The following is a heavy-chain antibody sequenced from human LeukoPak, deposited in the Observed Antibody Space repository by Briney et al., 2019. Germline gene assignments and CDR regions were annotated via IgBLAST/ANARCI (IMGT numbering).Heavy chain of an antibody. J-gene: IGHJ5*02. CDR2: MNPNSGHT. V-gene: IGHV1-8*02. CDR3: ARMHYYDSSGDNWFDP. D-gene: IGHD3-22*01. CDR1: GYTFTGYY. Sequence: GASVKVSCKASGYTFTGYYMHWVRQAPGQGLEWMGWMNPNSGHTGYAQKFQGRVTMTRNTPITTAYMELSSLRSEDTAVYYCARMHYYDSSGDNWFDPWGQGTLVTVSS.